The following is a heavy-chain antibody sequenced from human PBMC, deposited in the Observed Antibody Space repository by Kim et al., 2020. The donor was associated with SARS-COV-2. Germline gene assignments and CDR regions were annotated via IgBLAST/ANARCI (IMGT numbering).Heavy chain of an antibody. Sequence: GGSLRLSCAASGFTFSTYDMSWVLQAPGKGLEWVSAILGRDGSTFYADSVKGRFTISRDNSKNTLFLQLNSLRAEDTALYYCARESSRRADYWGQGTLVT. CDR2: ILGRDGST. D-gene: IGHD2-2*01. V-gene: IGHV3-23*01. CDR1: GFTFSTYD. J-gene: IGHJ4*02. CDR3: ARESSRRADY.